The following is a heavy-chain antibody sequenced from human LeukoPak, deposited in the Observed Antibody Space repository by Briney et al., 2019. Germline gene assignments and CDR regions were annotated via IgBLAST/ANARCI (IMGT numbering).Heavy chain of an antibody. CDR2: ISGSGGNT. CDR3: AKDQYGGNPQYYFDF. Sequence: GGSLRLSCAASGFTFSSYAMSWVRQAPGKGLDWVSAISGSGGNTYYADSVKGRFTISRDNSKNTLYLQMNSLRAEDTAVYYCAKDQYGGNPQYYFDFWGQGTLVTVSS. CDR1: GFTFSSYA. J-gene: IGHJ4*02. D-gene: IGHD4-23*01. V-gene: IGHV3-23*01.